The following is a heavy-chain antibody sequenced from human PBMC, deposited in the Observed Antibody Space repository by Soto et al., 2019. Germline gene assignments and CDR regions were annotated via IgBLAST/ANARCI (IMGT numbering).Heavy chain of an antibody. CDR1: GGFVSSGSYY. J-gene: IGHJ3*02. D-gene: IGHD1-1*01. V-gene: IGHV4-34*01. CDR2: MSHSGGT. CDR3: ARVERGTATTVVDAFDI. Sequence: QVQLQQWGAGLLKPSETLSLTCAVYGGFVSSGSYYWSWIRQPPGKGLEWIGEMSHSGGTHFNPSLTSRVTISVDTSKNQFSLKMSSVTDADTALYYCARVERGTATTVVDAFDIWGPGTMVTVSS.